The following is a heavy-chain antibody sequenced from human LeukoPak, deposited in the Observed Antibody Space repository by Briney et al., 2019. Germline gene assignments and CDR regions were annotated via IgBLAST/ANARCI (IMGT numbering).Heavy chain of an antibody. CDR2: IYSDGTT. Sequence: GGSLRLSCAASGFSVGSIYMNWVRQAPGKGLEWVSVIYSDGTTYYADSVKGRFTISRDDSKNTLYLHMNSLRAEDTAVYYCARAPNWRFDHWGQGTLVTVSS. V-gene: IGHV3-53*01. J-gene: IGHJ4*02. D-gene: IGHD1-1*01. CDR3: ARAPNWRFDH. CDR1: GFSVGSIY.